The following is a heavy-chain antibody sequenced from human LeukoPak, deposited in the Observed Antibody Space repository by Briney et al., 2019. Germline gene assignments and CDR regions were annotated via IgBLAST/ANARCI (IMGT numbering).Heavy chain of an antibody. CDR3: ARRRVGDLTVGSDTWFDP. V-gene: IGHV4-59*08. CDR1: GGSITNYN. CDR2: VSDSGST. D-gene: IGHD2-15*01. J-gene: IGHJ5*02. Sequence: PSDTLSLTCTVSGGSITNYNWNWIRQPPGKGLEWIGYVSDSGSTNYNPSLQSRVTISVDTSKNQFSLKLSSVTASDTAVYYCARRRVGDLTVGSDTWFDPWGRGALVTVSS.